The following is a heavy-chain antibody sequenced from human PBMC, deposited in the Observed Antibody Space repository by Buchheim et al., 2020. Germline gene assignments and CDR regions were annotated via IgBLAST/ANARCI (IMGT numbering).Heavy chain of an antibody. CDR3: ARDGLDIVVVPAAIDAFDI. Sequence: QVQLVESGGGVVQPGRSLRLSCAASGFTFSSYGMHWVRQAPGKGLEWVAVIWYDGSNKYYADSVKGRFTISRDNSKNTLYLQMNSLRAEDTAVYYCARDGLDIVVVPAAIDAFDIWGQGT. V-gene: IGHV3-33*01. CDR2: IWYDGSNK. J-gene: IGHJ3*02. D-gene: IGHD2-2*02. CDR1: GFTFSSYG.